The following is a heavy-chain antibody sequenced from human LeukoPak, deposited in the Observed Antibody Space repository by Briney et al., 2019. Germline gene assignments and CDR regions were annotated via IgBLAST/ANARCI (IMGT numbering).Heavy chain of an antibody. CDR1: GGSISSYY. Sequence: PSETLSLTCTVSGGSISSYYWSWIRQPPGKGLEWIGYIYYSGSTNYSPSLKSRVTISVDTSKNQFSLKLSSVTAADTAVYYCARHDGELLFDYWGQGTLVTVSS. CDR3: ARHDGELLFDY. V-gene: IGHV4-59*08. J-gene: IGHJ4*02. CDR2: IYYSGST. D-gene: IGHD1-26*01.